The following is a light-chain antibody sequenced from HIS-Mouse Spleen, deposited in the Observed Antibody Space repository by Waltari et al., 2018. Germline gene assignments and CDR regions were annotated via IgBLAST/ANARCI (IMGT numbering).Light chain of an antibody. CDR1: SSDVGGSNY. CDR3: SSYTSSSFNVV. CDR2: DVS. V-gene: IGLV2-14*03. Sequence: LTQPASVSGSPGPSITIPCTGTSSDVGGSNYFSWYQQHPGKATKLMFYDVSNRPSGVSNRFSGSKSGNTASLTISGLQAEDEADYYCSSYTSSSFNVVFGGGTKLTVL. J-gene: IGLJ2*01.